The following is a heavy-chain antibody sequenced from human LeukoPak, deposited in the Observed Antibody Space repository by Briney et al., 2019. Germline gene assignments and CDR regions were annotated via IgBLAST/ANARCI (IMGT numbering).Heavy chain of an antibody. J-gene: IGHJ6*02. CDR3: ARGLQQRLVVNYYYGMDV. Sequence: ASVTVSCKASGYTFTGYYMHWVRQAPGQGLEWMGWINPNSGGTNYAQKFQGRVTMTRDTSISTAYMELSRLRSDDTAVYYCARGLQQRLVVNYYYGMDVWGQGTTVTVSS. V-gene: IGHV1-2*02. CDR1: GYTFTGYY. CDR2: INPNSGGT. D-gene: IGHD6-13*01.